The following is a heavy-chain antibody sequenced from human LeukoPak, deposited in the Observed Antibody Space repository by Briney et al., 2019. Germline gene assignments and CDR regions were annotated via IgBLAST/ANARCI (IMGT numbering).Heavy chain of an antibody. V-gene: IGHV1-2*02. CDR1: GGTFSSYA. J-gene: IGHJ4*02. CDR2: INPNSGGT. Sequence: ASVKVSCKASGGTFSSYAISWVRQAPGQGLEWMGWINPNSGGTNYAQKFQGRVTMTRDTSISTAYMELSRLRSDDTAVYYCARPYCTNGVCQFYDYWGQGTLVTVSS. CDR3: ARPYCTNGVCQFYDY. D-gene: IGHD2-8*01.